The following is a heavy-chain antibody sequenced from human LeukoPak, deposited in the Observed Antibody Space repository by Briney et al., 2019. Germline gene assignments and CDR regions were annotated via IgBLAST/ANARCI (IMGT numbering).Heavy chain of an antibody. CDR1: GFTFSSYA. J-gene: IGHJ3*02. D-gene: IGHD3-22*01. CDR3: AKDPTYYYDSSGYGVGAFDI. V-gene: IGHV3-23*01. Sequence: GGSLRLSCAASGFTFSSYAMSWARQAPRKGLEWVSANIGSVGSTYYADSVKGRFTISRDNSKNTLYLQMNSLRAEDTAVYYCAKDPTYYYDSSGYGVGAFDIWGQGTMVTVSS. CDR2: NIGSVGST.